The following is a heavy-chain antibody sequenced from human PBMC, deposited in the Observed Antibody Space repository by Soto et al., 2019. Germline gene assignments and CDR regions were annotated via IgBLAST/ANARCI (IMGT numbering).Heavy chain of an antibody. D-gene: IGHD6-19*01. Sequence: PSQTLSLTCAISGDSVSTNTATWDWIRQSPTRGLEWLGRTYYRSKWNTDYALSVKSRITIHPDTSKNQVSLQLDSVTPEDTAVYYCARGRRIAVAGREFDPWGQGTLVTVSS. J-gene: IGHJ5*02. V-gene: IGHV6-1*01. CDR1: GDSVSTNTAT. CDR3: ARGRRIAVAGREFDP. CDR2: TYYRSKWNT.